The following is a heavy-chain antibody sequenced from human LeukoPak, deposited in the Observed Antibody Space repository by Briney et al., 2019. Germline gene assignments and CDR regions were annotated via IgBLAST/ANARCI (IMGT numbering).Heavy chain of an antibody. V-gene: IGHV4-4*07. Sequence: SETLSLTCTVSGGSISSYYWSWIRQPAGKGLEWIGRIYTSGSNNYNPSLKSRVTMTVDTSKNQFSLKLSSVTAADTAMYYCAREVADYGGYYYYHYMDVWGKGTTVTISS. J-gene: IGHJ6*03. CDR2: IYTSGSN. CDR1: GGSISSYY. CDR3: AREVADYGGYYYYHYMDV. D-gene: IGHD4-23*01.